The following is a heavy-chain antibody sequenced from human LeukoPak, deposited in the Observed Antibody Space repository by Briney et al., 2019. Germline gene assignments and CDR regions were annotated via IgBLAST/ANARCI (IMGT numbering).Heavy chain of an antibody. CDR3: ARAMVRGPDFGY. CDR2: INPSGGST. CDR1: GYTFTGYY. J-gene: IGHJ4*02. Sequence: ASVKVSCKASGYTFTGYYMHWVRQAPGQGLEWMGWINPSGGSTSYAQKFQGRVTMTRDTSTSTVYMELSSLRSEDTAVYYCARAMVRGPDFGYWGQGTLVTVSS. D-gene: IGHD3-10*01. V-gene: IGHV1-46*01.